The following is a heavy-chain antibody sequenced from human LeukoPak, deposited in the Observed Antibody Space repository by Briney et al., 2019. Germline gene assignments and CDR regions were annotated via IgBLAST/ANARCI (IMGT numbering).Heavy chain of an antibody. CDR1: GGSISSYY. Sequence: PSETLSLTCTVSGGSISSYYWSWIRQPPGKGLEWIGYIYYSGSTNYNPSLESRVTISVDTSKNQFSLKLSSVTAADTAVYYCARGNQRDDSSGYYSGSRFDYWGQGTLVTVSS. V-gene: IGHV4-59*08. CDR3: ARGNQRDDSSGYYSGSRFDY. J-gene: IGHJ4*02. D-gene: IGHD3-22*01. CDR2: IYYSGST.